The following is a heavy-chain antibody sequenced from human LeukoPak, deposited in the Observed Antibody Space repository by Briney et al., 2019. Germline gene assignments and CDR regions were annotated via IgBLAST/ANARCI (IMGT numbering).Heavy chain of an antibody. J-gene: IGHJ4*02. CDR2: IYYSGIT. CDR1: GGSISSSSYY. Sequence: SETLSLTCTVSGGSISSSSYYWGWIRQPPGKGLEWIGIIYYSGITYYNPSLKSRVTISLDTSRNEFSLKLSSVTAADTAVYYCATYLIVGTRKSFDYWGQGTLVTVSS. CDR3: ATYLIVGTRKSFDY. D-gene: IGHD1-26*01. V-gene: IGHV4-39*07.